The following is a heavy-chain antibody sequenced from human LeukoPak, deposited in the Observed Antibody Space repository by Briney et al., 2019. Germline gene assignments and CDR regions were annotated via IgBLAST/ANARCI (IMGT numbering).Heavy chain of an antibody. CDR2: LSWNSGSI. V-gene: IGHV3-9*01. CDR1: GFNFDDYA. Sequence: SLRLSCAASGFNFDDYAMLWVRQAPGKGLEGVSGLSWNSGSIGYADSVKGRFTISRDNAKHSLYLQMNSLRAEDTALYYCAKDSGYYYGSGSYRAPYYGMDVWGQGTTVTVSS. D-gene: IGHD3-10*01. CDR3: AKDSGYYYGSGSYRAPYYGMDV. J-gene: IGHJ6*02.